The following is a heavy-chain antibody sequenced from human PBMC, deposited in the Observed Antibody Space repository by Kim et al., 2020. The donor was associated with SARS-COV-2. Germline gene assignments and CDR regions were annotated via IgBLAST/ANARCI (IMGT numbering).Heavy chain of an antibody. Sequence: GGSLRLSCAASGFTFSDYYMDWVRQAPGKGLEWVGRSRNKANNYATQYAASVKGRFTISRDESKNSLYLQMDSLKTDDTAVYYCARDEFGSYPYCGQGTL. CDR1: GFTFSDYY. CDR2: SRNKANNYAT. V-gene: IGHV3-72*01. J-gene: IGHJ4*02. D-gene: IGHD1-26*01. CDR3: ARDEFGSYPY.